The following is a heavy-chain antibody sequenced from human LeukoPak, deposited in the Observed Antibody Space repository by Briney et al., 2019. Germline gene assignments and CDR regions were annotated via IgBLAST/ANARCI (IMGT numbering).Heavy chain of an antibody. J-gene: IGHJ2*01. CDR3: AREVYFDL. Sequence: GSLRLSCAASGFTFSNAWMSWIRQPPGKGLEWIGEINHSGSTNYNPSLKSRVSISVDTSKNQFSLKLSSLTAADTAVYYCAREVYFDLWGRGTPVTVSS. CDR1: GFTFSNAW. CDR2: INHSGST. V-gene: IGHV4-34*01.